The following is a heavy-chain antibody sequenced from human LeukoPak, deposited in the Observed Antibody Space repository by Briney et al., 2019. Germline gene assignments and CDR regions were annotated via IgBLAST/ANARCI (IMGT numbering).Heavy chain of an antibody. V-gene: IGHV4-61*10. CDR1: GGSISSGSSY. J-gene: IGHJ5*02. CDR2: INHSGST. D-gene: IGHD6-19*01. CDR3: ARDISSGWFDP. Sequence: PSETLSLTCTVSGGSISSGSSYWSWIRQPAGKGLEWIGEINHSGSTNYNPSLKSRVTISVDTSKNQFSLKLSSVTAADTAVYYCARDISSGWFDPWGQGTLVTVSS.